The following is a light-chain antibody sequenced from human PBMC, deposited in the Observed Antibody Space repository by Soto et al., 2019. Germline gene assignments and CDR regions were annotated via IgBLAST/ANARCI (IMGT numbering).Light chain of an antibody. CDR3: HQYGISP. Sequence: IVMTQSPATLSVSPGDRATLSCRASQSVSSIAWYQQKPGQPPRLLIYGASRRATGIPDRFSGSGSGTEFTLTISRLEPEDFAVYYCHQYGISPFGGGTKVDIK. CDR1: QSVSS. V-gene: IGKV3-20*01. CDR2: GAS. J-gene: IGKJ4*01.